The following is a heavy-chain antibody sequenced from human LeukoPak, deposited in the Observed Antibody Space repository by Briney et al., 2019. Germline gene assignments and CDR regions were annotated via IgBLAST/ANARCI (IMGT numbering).Heavy chain of an antibody. J-gene: IGHJ4*02. CDR3: ARGRYDFWSGYYTALGSLADY. CDR2: ISSSSSYI. Sequence: GGSLRLSCAASGFTFSSYSMNWVRQAPGKGLEWVSSISSSSSYIYYADSVKGRFTISRDNAKNSLYLQMNSLSAEDTAVYYCARGRYDFWSGYYTALGSLADYWGQGSLVTVFS. D-gene: IGHD3-3*01. CDR1: GFTFSSYS. V-gene: IGHV3-21*01.